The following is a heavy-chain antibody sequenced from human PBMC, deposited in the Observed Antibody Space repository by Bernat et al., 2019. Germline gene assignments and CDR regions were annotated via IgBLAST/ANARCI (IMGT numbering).Heavy chain of an antibody. CDR3: AKTRSPTLVRGDAFDF. D-gene: IGHD4-23*01. V-gene: IGHV3-23*01. Sequence: EVQLLESGGGLVQPGGSLRIYCEASGFTFSSNALAWVRQAPGKGLEWVSMISGSGATTYYTDSVKGRFTISRDNSENTVYLQMNSLRAEDTAIYYCAKTRSPTLVRGDAFDFWGQGTRVTVSS. J-gene: IGHJ3*01. CDR2: ISGSGATT. CDR1: GFTFSSNA.